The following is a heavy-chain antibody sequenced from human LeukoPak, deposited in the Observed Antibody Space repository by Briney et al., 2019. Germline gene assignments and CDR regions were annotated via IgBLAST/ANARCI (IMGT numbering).Heavy chain of an antibody. Sequence: VASVKVSCKASGGTFSSYAISWVRQAPGQGLEWMGGIIPIFGTANYAQKFQGRVTITTDESTSTAYMELSSLRSEDTAVYYCASKYCSSTSCYTGLYNWFDPWGQGTLVTASS. CDR1: GGTFSSYA. V-gene: IGHV1-69*05. J-gene: IGHJ5*02. CDR2: IIPIFGTA. CDR3: ASKYCSSTSCYTGLYNWFDP. D-gene: IGHD2-2*02.